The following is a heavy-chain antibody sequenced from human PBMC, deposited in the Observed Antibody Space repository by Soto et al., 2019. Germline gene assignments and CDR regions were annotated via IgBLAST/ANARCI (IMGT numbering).Heavy chain of an antibody. CDR2: ISWNSGSI. D-gene: IGHD3-16*01. CDR1: GFTFDDYA. Sequence: EVQLVESGGGLVQPGRSLRLSCAASGFTFDDYAMHWVRQAPGKGLEWVSGISWNSGSIGYADSVKGRFTITRDNAKNSLYQQMNSLRAEDTALYYCAKDQRGYYGMDVWGQGTTVTVSS. V-gene: IGHV3-9*01. J-gene: IGHJ6*02. CDR3: AKDQRGYYGMDV.